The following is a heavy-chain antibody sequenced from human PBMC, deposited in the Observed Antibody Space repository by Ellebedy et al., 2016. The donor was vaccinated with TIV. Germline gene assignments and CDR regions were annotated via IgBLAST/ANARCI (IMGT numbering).Heavy chain of an antibody. CDR1: GFPFSNYW. D-gene: IGHD4-17*01. J-gene: IGHJ3*02. Sequence: GESLKIPCAASGFPFSNYWMSWVRQAPGKGLEWVANINQDGSQKYYVDSVKGRFTISRDNAKNSLYLQMNSLRVEDTAVYYCATDGSYGDYVFPRHAFEMWGQGTMVTVSS. CDR2: INQDGSQK. CDR3: ATDGSYGDYVFPRHAFEM. V-gene: IGHV3-7*01.